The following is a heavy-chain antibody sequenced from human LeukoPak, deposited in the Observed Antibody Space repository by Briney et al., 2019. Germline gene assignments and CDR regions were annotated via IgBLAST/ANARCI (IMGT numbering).Heavy chain of an antibody. J-gene: IGHJ4*02. CDR1: GFTFSNHW. CDR2: IKQDGSEK. Sequence: GGSLRLSCAASGFTFSNHWMIWVRQAPGKGLEWVASIKQDGSEKQYVGSVRGRFTISRDNANNLLDLQMNSLRVEDTAVYYCARDHNYAFDNWGQGTLVTVSS. V-gene: IGHV3-7*01. CDR3: ARDHNYAFDN. D-gene: IGHD1-1*01.